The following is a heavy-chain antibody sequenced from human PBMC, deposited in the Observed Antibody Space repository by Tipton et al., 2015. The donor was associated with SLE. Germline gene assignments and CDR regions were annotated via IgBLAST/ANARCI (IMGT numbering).Heavy chain of an antibody. CDR3: ALYSYGY. V-gene: IGHV4-34*01. J-gene: IGHJ4*02. CDR2: INHSGST. CDR1: GGSFSGYY. D-gene: IGHD5-18*01. Sequence: TLSLTCAVYGGSFSGYYWSWIRQPPGKGLEWIGEINHSGSTNHNPSLKSRVTISVDTSKNQFSLKLSSVTAADTAVYYCALYSYGYWGQGTLVTVSS.